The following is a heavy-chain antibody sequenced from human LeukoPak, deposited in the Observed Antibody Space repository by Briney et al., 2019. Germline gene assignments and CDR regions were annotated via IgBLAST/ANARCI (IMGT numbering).Heavy chain of an antibody. CDR2: ICPGDSDT. CDR1: GYSFTSYW. CDR3: ARLAPGSYDILTGPFDY. D-gene: IGHD3-9*01. V-gene: IGHV5-51*01. J-gene: IGHJ4*02. Sequence: GESLKISCKGSGYSFTSYWIGWVRQMPGKGLEWMGIICPGDSDTRYSPSFQGQVTISADKSISTAYLQWSSLKASDTAMYYCARLAPGSYDILTGPFDYWGQGTLVTVSS.